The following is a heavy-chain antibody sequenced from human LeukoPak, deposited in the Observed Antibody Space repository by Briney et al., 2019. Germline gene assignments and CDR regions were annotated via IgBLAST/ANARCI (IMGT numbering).Heavy chain of an antibody. CDR2: INPNSGGT. CDR3: ARGLGVGASFLVDP. CDR1: GYTFTGYY. Sequence: GASVKVSCKASGYTFTGYYMHWERQAPGQGLEWMGWINPNSGGTNYAQKYQGRVTMTRDTSISTAYMELSRLRSDDTAVYYCARGLGVGASFLVDPWGQGTLVTVSS. J-gene: IGHJ5*02. D-gene: IGHD1-26*01. V-gene: IGHV1-2*02.